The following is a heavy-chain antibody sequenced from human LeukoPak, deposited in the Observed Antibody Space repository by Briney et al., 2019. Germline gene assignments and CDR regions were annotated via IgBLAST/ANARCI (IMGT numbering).Heavy chain of an antibody. CDR3: ASAVLGGDQGFDY. CDR1: GGTFSSYA. V-gene: IGHV1-69*01. Sequence: EASVKVSCKASGGTFSSYAISWVRQAPGQGLEWMGGIIPIFGTANYAQKFQGRVTITADESTSTAYMELSSLRSEDTAVYYCASAVLGGDQGFDYWGQGTLVTVSS. CDR2: IIPIFGTA. D-gene: IGHD2-21*01. J-gene: IGHJ4*02.